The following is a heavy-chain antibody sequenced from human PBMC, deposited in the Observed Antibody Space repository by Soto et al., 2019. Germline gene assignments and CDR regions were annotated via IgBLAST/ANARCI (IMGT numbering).Heavy chain of an antibody. CDR2: IYYTGTT. V-gene: IGHV4-59*01. CDR3: AREVSSFGSNHFDS. D-gene: IGHD3-10*01. Sequence: PSESLSLTCSVYGTSIRGYYWTWIRQPPGKGLEWIGYIYYTGTTKYNPSLKSRVTISVDTSKNQFSLRLNSVTAADTAVYYCAREVSSFGSNHFDSWGQGALVTVSS. CDR1: GTSIRGYY. J-gene: IGHJ4*02.